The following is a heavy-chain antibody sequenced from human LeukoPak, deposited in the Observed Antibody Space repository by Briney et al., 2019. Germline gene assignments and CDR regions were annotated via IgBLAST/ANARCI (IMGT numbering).Heavy chain of an antibody. CDR3: ARDSGYGDYGFDY. J-gene: IGHJ4*02. D-gene: IGHD4-17*01. CDR2: ISAYNGNT. Sequence: ASVKVSCKASGYTFTSYGISWVRQAPGQGLEWMGWISAYNGNTNYAQKLQGRVTMTTDTSTSTAYTELRSLRSDDTAVYYCARDSGYGDYGFDYWGQGTLVTVSS. V-gene: IGHV1-18*01. CDR1: GYTFTSYG.